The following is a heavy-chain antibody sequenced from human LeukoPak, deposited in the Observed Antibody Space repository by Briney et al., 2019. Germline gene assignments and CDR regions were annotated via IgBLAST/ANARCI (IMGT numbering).Heavy chain of an antibody. CDR3: ARGLNTSPGVDY. Sequence: QTGGSLRLSCAVSGFTFSNYWMNWVRQAPGKGLEWVANIKEDGSQKYYVESVKGRFTVSRDNAKNSVYLQMSSLRDKDTAVYYCARGLNTSPGVDYWGQGTLVTVSS. J-gene: IGHJ4*02. CDR2: IKEDGSQK. V-gene: IGHV3-7*01. CDR1: GFTFSNYW. D-gene: IGHD3-16*01.